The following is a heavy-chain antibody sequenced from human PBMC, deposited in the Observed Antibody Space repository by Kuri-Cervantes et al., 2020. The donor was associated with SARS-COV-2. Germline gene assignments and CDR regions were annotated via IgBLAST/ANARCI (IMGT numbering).Heavy chain of an antibody. J-gene: IGHJ6*03. V-gene: IGHV1-2*02. CDR2: INPNSGGT. CDR1: GYTFTGYY. D-gene: IGHD3-3*01. Sequence: ASVKVSCKASGYTFTGYYMHWVRQAPGQGLEWMGWINPNSGGTNCAQKFQGRVTMTRDTSISTAYMELSRLRSDDTAVYYCARGVFITNPPSYYYYMDVWGKGTTVTVSS. CDR3: ARGVFITNPPSYYYYMDV.